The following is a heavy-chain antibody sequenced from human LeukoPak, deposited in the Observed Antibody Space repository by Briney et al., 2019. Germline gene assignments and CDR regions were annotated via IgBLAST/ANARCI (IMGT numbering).Heavy chain of an antibody. CDR3: ARDWEYYYGSGSYQHFDY. D-gene: IGHD3-10*01. CDR2: ISAYNGNT. J-gene: IGHJ4*02. Sequence: ASVTVSCKASGYTFTSYGISWVRQAPGQGLEWMGWISAYNGNTSYAQKLQGRVTMTTDTSTSTAYMELRSLRSDDTAVYYCARDWEYYYGSGSYQHFDYWGQGTLVTVSS. CDR1: GYTFTSYG. V-gene: IGHV1-18*01.